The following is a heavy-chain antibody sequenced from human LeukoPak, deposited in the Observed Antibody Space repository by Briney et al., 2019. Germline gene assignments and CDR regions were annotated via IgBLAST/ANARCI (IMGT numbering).Heavy chain of an antibody. J-gene: IGHJ2*01. CDR3: ARERLGATKRVVNYDFDL. Sequence: GGSLRLSCAASGFTFGNYDMHWVRQAAGKGLEWISTIGTAGDTYYLASVEGRFTISRENAKNSLYLQINSLRAGDTAIYYCARERLGATKRVVNYDFDLWGRGTLVTVSS. V-gene: IGHV3-13*01. CDR1: GFTFGNYD. D-gene: IGHD1-7*01. CDR2: IGTAGDT.